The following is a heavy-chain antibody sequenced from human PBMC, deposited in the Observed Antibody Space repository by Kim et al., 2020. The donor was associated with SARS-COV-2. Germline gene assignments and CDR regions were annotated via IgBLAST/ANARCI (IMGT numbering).Heavy chain of an antibody. V-gene: IGHV3-23*01. J-gene: IGHJ4*02. CDR2: ISGSGGST. Sequence: GGSLRLSCAASGFTFSSYAMSWVRQAPGKGLEWVSAISGSGGSTYYADSVKGRFTISRDNSKNTLYLQMNSLRAEDTAVYYCAKGELNTAMVRGANSPPGQLDYWGQGTLVTVSS. CDR1: GFTFSSYA. D-gene: IGHD5-18*01. CDR3: AKGELNTAMVRGANSPPGQLDY.